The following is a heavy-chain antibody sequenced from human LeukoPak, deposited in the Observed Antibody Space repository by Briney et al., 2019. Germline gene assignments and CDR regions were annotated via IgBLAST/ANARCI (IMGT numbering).Heavy chain of an antibody. Sequence: PGGSLRLSCAASGFTFSNYWMHWVRQAPGKGLVWVSRISSDESITSYADSVKGRFTISRDNAKNTLFPQMNGLRAEDTAVYYCARVSLSSGCLSNWGQGTLVTVSS. CDR2: ISSDESIT. CDR3: ARVSLSSGCLSN. J-gene: IGHJ4*02. V-gene: IGHV3-74*01. CDR1: GFTFSNYW. D-gene: IGHD6-19*01.